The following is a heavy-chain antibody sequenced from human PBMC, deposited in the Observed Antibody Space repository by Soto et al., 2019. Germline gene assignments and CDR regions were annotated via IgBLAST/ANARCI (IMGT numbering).Heavy chain of an antibody. D-gene: IGHD3-3*01. J-gene: IGHJ6*03. CDR2: IWYDGSNK. Sequence: GGSLRLSCAASGFTFSSYGMHWVRQAPGKGLEWVAVIWYDGSNKYYADSVKGRFTISRDNSKNTLYLQMNSLRAEDTAVYYCARGFLEWLLGVPIYYYMDVWGKGTTVTVSS. CDR3: ARGFLEWLLGVPIYYYMDV. CDR1: GFTFSSYG. V-gene: IGHV3-33*01.